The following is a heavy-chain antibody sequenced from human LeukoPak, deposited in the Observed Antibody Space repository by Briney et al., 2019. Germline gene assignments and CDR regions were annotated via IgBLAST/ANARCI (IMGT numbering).Heavy chain of an antibody. V-gene: IGHV1-69*04. CDR3: ARDLTGSGWYDY. Sequence: SXXXQAPGQGLEWMGRIIPILGIANYAQKFQGRVTITADKSTSTAYMELSSLRSEDTAVYYCARDLTGSGWYDYWGQGTLVTVSS. J-gene: IGHJ4*02. CDR2: IIPILGIA. D-gene: IGHD6-19*01.